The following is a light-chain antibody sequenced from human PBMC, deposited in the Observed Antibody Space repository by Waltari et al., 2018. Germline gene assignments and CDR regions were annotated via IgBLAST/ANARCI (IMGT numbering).Light chain of an antibody. J-gene: IGLJ2*01. CDR3: QSYDSSLSEGV. CDR1: SSNIGAGFD. V-gene: IGLV1-40*01. CDR2: GNT. Sequence: QSVLTQPPSVSGAPGQRVTISCPGSSSNIGAGFDVHWYQHLPGTPPNLLIYGNTNRPSGVPDRFSGSKSGTSASLAITGLQAEDEADYYCQSYDSSLSEGVFGGGTKLTVL.